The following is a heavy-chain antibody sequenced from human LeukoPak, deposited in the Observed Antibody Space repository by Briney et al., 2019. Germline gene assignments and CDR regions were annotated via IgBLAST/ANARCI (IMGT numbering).Heavy chain of an antibody. CDR1: GGSISSGGYY. J-gene: IGHJ4*02. CDR2: IYYSGST. CDR3: ARGTARPLPTYYYDSSGYYYFDY. D-gene: IGHD3-22*01. Sequence: SETLSLTCTVSGGSISSGGYYWSWVRQHPGKGLEWIGYIYYSGSTYYNPSLKSRVTISVDTSKNQFSLKLSSVTAADTAVYYCARGTARPLPTYYYDSSGYYYFDYWGQGTLVTVSS. V-gene: IGHV4-31*03.